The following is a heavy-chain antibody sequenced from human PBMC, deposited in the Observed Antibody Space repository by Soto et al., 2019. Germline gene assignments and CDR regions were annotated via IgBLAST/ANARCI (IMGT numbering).Heavy chain of an antibody. Sequence: GGSLRLSCAASGFTVSSNYMSWVRQAPGKGLEWVSIIYSDDYTYYAASVKGRFTISRDNSKNTLYLQMNSLRAEDTAVYYCAREGKDIVATIRPYYFDYWGQGTLVTVSS. D-gene: IGHD5-12*01. V-gene: IGHV3-66*01. CDR2: IYSDDYT. CDR1: GFTVSSNY. CDR3: AREGKDIVATIRPYYFDY. J-gene: IGHJ4*02.